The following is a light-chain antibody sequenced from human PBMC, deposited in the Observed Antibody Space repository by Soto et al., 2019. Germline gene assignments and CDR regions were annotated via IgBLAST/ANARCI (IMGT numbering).Light chain of an antibody. V-gene: IGKV3-15*01. CDR1: QSVSSD. J-gene: IGKJ1*01. Sequence: IVMTQSPATLAVSPGERATLSCRASQSVSSDLAWYQQKPGQAPRLLIYGASTRATAIPARFSGSGSGTEFTLTISNLQSEDFAVYYCQQYNNWPPWTFGQGTKV. CDR2: GAS. CDR3: QQYNNWPPWT.